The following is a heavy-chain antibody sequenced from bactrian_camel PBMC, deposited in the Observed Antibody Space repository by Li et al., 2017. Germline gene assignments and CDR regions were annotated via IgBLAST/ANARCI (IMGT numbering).Heavy chain of an antibody. V-gene: IGHV3S67*01. J-gene: IGHJ6*01. CDR3: GASWDVTAPAYLGRIAYPWSGY. D-gene: IGHD1*01. CDR1: GSTYNRYNRY. CDR2: LDWRGIT. Sequence: VQLVESGGGLVQPGGSLRLSCAASGSTYNRYNRYCMGWVRQAPGKEREGVATLDWRGITAYADSVKGRFTISKDNDKNILYLQMDHLEVEDTALYRCGASWDVTAPAYLGRIAYPWSGYWGEGTQVTVS.